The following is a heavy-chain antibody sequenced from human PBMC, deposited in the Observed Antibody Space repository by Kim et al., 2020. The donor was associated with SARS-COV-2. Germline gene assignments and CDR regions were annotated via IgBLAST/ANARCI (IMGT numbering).Heavy chain of an antibody. CDR2: IFGSGHGT. D-gene: IGHD2-2*01. CDR1: RFTFSSSA. CDR3: AKTVHLTSVTFLWYFDL. V-gene: IGHV3-23*01. Sequence: GGSLRLSCVGSRFTFSSSAMTWVRQPPGKGLEWVSTIFGSGHGTYYSSSVRGRFIVSRDNSKNTLYLQMDNLRADDTAIYYCAKTVHLTSVTFLWYFDLWGRGTSVTVSS. J-gene: IGHJ2*01.